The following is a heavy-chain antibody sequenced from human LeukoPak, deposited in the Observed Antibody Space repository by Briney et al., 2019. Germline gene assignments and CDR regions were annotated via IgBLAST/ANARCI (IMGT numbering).Heavy chain of an antibody. CDR2: IIPIFGTA. CDR3: ARSLRVRPAYFDY. CDR1: GGTFSSYA. D-gene: IGHD3-10*01. Sequence: SVKVSCKASGGTFSSYAISWVRQAPGQGLEWMGGIIPIFGTANYAQKFQGRVTITADESTSTAYMELSSLRAEDTAVYYCARSLRVRPAYFDYWGQGTLVTVSS. J-gene: IGHJ4*02. V-gene: IGHV1-69*13.